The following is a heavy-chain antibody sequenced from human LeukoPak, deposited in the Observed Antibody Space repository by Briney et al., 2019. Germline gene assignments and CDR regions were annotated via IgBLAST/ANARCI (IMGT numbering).Heavy chain of an antibody. D-gene: IGHD1-26*01. CDR1: GYTFTGYY. V-gene: IGHV1-2*06. CDR2: INPNSGGT. CDR3: ARAIYRAIAGAIPSDP. J-gene: IGHJ5*02. Sequence: ASVRVSCKASGYTFTGYYMHWVRQAPGQGLEWMGRINPNSGGTNYAQKFQGRVTMTRDTSISTAYMELSRLRSDDTAVYYCARAIYRAIAGAIPSDPWGQGTLVTVSS.